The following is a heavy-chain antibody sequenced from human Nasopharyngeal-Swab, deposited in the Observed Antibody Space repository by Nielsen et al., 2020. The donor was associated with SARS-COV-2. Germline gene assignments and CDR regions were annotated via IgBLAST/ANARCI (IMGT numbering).Heavy chain of an antibody. Sequence: ASVKVSCKVSGYTLTELSMHWVRQASGKGLEWMGGFDPEDGETIYAQKFQGRVTMTEDTSTDTAYMELSSLRSEDTAVYYCATAPPMVVTPPWWFDPWGQGTLVTVSS. CDR2: FDPEDGET. CDR1: GYTLTELS. V-gene: IGHV1-24*01. D-gene: IGHD4-23*01. CDR3: ATAPPMVVTPPWWFDP. J-gene: IGHJ5*02.